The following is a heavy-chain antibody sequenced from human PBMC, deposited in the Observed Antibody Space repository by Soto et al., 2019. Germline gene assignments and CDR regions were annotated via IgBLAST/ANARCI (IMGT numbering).Heavy chain of an antibody. CDR1: GFTSSDYY. CDR2: MSGSGDAI. V-gene: IGHV3-11*01. Sequence: GGSLRLSCTTSGFTSSDYYMTWVRQAPGKGLEWISYMSGSGDAIYYADSVKGRFTISRDNAKNSLHLEMNSLRVEDTAMYYCVRGNFYYGMDVWGQGTTVT. CDR3: VRGNFYYGMDV. J-gene: IGHJ6*02.